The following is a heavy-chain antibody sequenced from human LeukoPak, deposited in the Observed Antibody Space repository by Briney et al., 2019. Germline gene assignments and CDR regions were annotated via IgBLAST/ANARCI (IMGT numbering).Heavy chain of an antibody. CDR2: TSSRSKYI. CDR3: ARALAYSYGSMDY. D-gene: IGHD5-18*01. J-gene: IGHJ4*02. Sequence: GGSLRLSCAASGFTFSSYSMSWVRQAPGKGLEWVSSTSSRSKYIYNADSVKGRFTISRDNAKNSLYLQMDSLRVEDTAVYYCARALAYSYGSMDYWGQGTLVTVSS. CDR1: GFTFSSYS. V-gene: IGHV3-21*01.